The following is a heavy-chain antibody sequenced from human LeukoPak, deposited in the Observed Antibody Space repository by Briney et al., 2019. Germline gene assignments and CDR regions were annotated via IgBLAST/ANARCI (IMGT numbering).Heavy chain of an antibody. J-gene: IGHJ2*01. D-gene: IGHD6-19*01. CDR1: GFTFSTYA. CDR2: ISDSGANT. Sequence: GGSLRLSCAASGFTFSTYAMSWVRQAPGKGLEWVSTISDSGANTYYADSVRGRFTISRDNSKSTLYLQKNSLRADDTAIYYCAKSMTLQWRGFFDLWGRGTHVTVSS. V-gene: IGHV3-23*01. CDR3: AKSMTLQWRGFFDL.